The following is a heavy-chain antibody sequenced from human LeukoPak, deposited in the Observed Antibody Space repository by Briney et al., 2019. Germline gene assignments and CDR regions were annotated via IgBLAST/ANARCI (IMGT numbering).Heavy chain of an antibody. CDR2: ISYDGSNK. CDR1: GFTFSSYG. V-gene: IGHV3-30*03. CDR3: ATGPSVVTAPSRY. J-gene: IGHJ4*02. Sequence: GSLGLSFAASGFTFSSYGMHWVRPAPGKGLEGVAVISYDGSNKYYSDSVKGRFTISRDNSKNTLYLQMNSLRAEDTAVYYCATGPSVVTAPSRYWGQGTLVTVSS. D-gene: IGHD2-21*02.